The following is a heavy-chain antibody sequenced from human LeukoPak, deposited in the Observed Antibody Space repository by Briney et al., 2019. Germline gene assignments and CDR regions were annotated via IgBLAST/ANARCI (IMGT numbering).Heavy chain of an antibody. D-gene: IGHD5-18*01. V-gene: IGHV3-48*03. J-gene: IGHJ4*02. CDR1: GLTFSSHE. CDR2: ISSSGNII. Sequence: SGGSLRLSRVVSGLTFSSHEMNWVRQAPGKGLEWVSYISSSGNIIYYADSVKGRFTISRDNAKNSLYLQVNSLRAEDTAVYYCASAPIDAAMDCWGQGTLVTVSS. CDR3: ASAPIDAAMDC.